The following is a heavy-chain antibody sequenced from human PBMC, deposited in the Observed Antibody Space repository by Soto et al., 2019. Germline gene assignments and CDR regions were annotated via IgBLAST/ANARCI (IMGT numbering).Heavy chain of an antibody. J-gene: IGHJ4*02. CDR3: PRSGGSGSYYNWYFDY. Sequence: SETLSLTCTVSGGSISSGGYYWSWIRQHPGKGLEWIGYIYYSGSTYYNPSLKSRVTISVDTSKNQFSLKLSSVTAADTAVYYCPRSGGSGSYYNWYFDYWGQGTLVTVSS. CDR2: IYYSGST. CDR1: GGSISSGGYY. V-gene: IGHV4-31*03. D-gene: IGHD3-10*01.